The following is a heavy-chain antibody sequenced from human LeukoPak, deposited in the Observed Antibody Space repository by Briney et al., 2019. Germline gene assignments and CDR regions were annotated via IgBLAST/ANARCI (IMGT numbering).Heavy chain of an antibody. CDR1: GGSISSHY. CDR2: LFDSVNT. V-gene: IGHV4-59*11. CDR3: ATIKRGSIFGYFDF. J-gene: IGHJ4*02. D-gene: IGHD5-18*01. Sequence: SETLSLTCTVSGGSISSHYWSWIRQPPGKGLEWIAYLFDSVNTKDNPSLQSRLTLSADTSKNQFSLRLSSVTAADTTVYYCATIKRGSIFGYFDFWGQGIKVTVSS.